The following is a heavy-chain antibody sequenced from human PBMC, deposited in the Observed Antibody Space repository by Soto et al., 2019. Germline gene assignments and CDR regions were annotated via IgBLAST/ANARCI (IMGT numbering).Heavy chain of an antibody. D-gene: IGHD2-15*01. Sequence: DVQLLESGGDLVQPGESLRLSCAASGFSFSSFSMSWVRQAPGQGLEWVSLIIASGVRTYYADSVRGRFTISRDNSKDTLYLQMNSLRVEDAAVYYCVKDSVGVPVDYWGQGTLVTVSS. CDR2: IIASGVRT. J-gene: IGHJ4*02. CDR1: GFSFSSFS. CDR3: VKDSVGVPVDY. V-gene: IGHV3-23*01.